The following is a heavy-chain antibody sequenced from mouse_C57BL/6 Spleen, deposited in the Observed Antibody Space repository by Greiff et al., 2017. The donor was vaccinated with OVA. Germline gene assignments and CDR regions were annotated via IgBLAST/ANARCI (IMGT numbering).Heavy chain of an antibody. V-gene: IGHV2-2*01. CDR1: GFSLTSYG. J-gene: IGHJ3*01. CDR2: IWSGGST. Sequence: VKLVESGPGLVQPSQSLSITCTVSGFSLTSYGVHWVRQSPGKGLEWLGVIWSGGSTDYNAAFISRLSISKDNSKSQVFFKMNSLQADDTAIYYCARESLGVTTWFAYWGQGTLVTVSA. CDR3: ARESLGVTTWFAY. D-gene: IGHD2-2*01.